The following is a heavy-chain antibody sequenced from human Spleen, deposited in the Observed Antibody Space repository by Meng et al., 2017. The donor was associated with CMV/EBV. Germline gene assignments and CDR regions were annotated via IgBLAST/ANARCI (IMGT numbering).Heavy chain of an antibody. CDR3: AREAIAVAGSTPFDY. CDR1: GFPFSCYA. J-gene: IGHJ4*02. CDR2: ISSDGSNK. V-gene: IGHV3-30*04. Sequence: SGFPFSCYAMHRVRQAPGKGVGWVAVISSDGSNKYYADSVKGRFTISRDNSKNTLYLQMNSLRAEDTAVYYCAREAIAVAGSTPFDYWGQGTLVTVSS. D-gene: IGHD6-19*01.